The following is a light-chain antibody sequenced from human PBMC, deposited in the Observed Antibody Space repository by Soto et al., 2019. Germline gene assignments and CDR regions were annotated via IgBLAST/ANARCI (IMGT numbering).Light chain of an antibody. CDR2: GAS. CDR3: QQYDDWLRLT. V-gene: IGKV3D-15*01. CDR1: QSVNIY. J-gene: IGKJ4*01. Sequence: EIVMTQSPATLSVSPGERATLSCRASQSVNIYLAWYQQKPGQAPRLLIFGASSRATGIPATFSGSGSGTEFNLTISSLQSEDFAVYFCQQYDDWLRLTFGGGTKVDIK.